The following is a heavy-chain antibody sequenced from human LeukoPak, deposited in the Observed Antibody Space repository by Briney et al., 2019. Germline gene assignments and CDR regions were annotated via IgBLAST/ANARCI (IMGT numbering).Heavy chain of an antibody. J-gene: IGHJ4*02. CDR2: IYYSGST. V-gene: IGHV4-39*07. CDR3: ARETPYGSGSYPFDY. D-gene: IGHD3-10*01. CDR1: GGSVSSSSYY. Sequence: KTSETLSLTCTVSGGSVSSSSYYWGWIRQPPGKGLEWIGNIYYSGSTYYNPSLKSRVTISVDTSKNQFSLKLSSVTAADTAVYYCARETPYGSGSYPFDYWGQGILVTVSS.